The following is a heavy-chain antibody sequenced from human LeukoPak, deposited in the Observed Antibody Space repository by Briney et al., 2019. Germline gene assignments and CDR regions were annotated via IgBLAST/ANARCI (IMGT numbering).Heavy chain of an antibody. CDR3: ARDDGLSGYDYLFFDY. Sequence: GASVKVSCKASGCTFSSYAISWVRQAPGQGLEWMGRIIPILGIANYAQKFQGGVTITADKSTSTAYMELSSLRSEDTAVYYCARDDGLSGYDYLFFDYWGQGTLVAVSS. J-gene: IGHJ4*02. CDR2: IIPILGIA. D-gene: IGHD5-12*01. V-gene: IGHV1-69*04. CDR1: GCTFSSYA.